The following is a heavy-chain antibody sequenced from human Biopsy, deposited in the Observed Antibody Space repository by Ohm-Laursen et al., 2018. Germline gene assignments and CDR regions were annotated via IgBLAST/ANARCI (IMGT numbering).Heavy chain of an antibody. D-gene: IGHD3-3*01. CDR1: GYIFTTSG. CDR3: ARDRWPHVTLLGLVVFDF. CDR2: ISSYNDNT. J-gene: IGHJ4*02. Sequence: ASVKVSCKASGYIFTTSGISWVRQAPGQGLEWMGWISSYNDNTNYAKKFQDRVTMSADTSTATASMDLRSLRSDDTAVYYCARDRWPHVTLLGLVVFDFWGQGTLVIVSS. V-gene: IGHV1-18*01.